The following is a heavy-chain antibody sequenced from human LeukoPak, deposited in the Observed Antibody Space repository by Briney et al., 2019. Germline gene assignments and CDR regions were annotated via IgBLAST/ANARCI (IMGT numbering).Heavy chain of an antibody. J-gene: IGHJ5*02. CDR2: IYYTGNT. V-gene: IGHV4-39*07. CDR3: AKLPINRFYYESKCP. CDR1: GVSISSSNSY. D-gene: IGHD3-16*01. Sequence: SETLSLTCTVSGVSISSSNSYWGWIRQPPGKGLEWIGSIYYTGNTYYNASLKSRVTMSVDASKKQVFLNLSSVTAADTGVYYCAKLPINRFYYESKCPWGQGTQVTVSS.